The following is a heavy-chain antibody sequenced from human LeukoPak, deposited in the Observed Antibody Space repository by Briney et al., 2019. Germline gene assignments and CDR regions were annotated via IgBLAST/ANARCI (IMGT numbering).Heavy chain of an antibody. CDR3: ARQVDTAIDLFDY. CDR2: IYYSGST. V-gene: IGHV4-59*08. CDR1: GGSVSNYY. D-gene: IGHD5-18*01. J-gene: IGHJ4*02. Sequence: PSETLSLTCTVSGGSVSNYYWSWVRQPPGKGLEWIGYIYYSGSTNYNPSLKSRVTISVDTSKNQFSLKLSSVTAADTAVYYCARQVDTAIDLFDYWGQGTLVTVSS.